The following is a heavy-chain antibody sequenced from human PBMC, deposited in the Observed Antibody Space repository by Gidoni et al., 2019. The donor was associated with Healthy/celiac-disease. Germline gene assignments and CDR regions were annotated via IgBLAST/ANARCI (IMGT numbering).Heavy chain of an antibody. D-gene: IGHD2-8*01. Sequence: QLQLQASGPGLVQPSETLSLTCTVSGGPTSTSSYSWGWIRQPPGKGLAWIGSSYYSGGTYYNPSRKSRVTISVDTSKNKFSLKLSSVTAADTAVYYCARQGPTIVLMVLLDVGWFDPWGQGTLDTVSS. V-gene: IGHV4-39*01. CDR1: GGPTSTSSYS. CDR2: SYYSGGT. J-gene: IGHJ5*02. CDR3: ARQGPTIVLMVLLDVGWFDP.